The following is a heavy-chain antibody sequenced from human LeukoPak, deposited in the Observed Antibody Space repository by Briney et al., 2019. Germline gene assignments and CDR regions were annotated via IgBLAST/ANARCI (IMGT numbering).Heavy chain of an antibody. CDR3: ARVPYDSSGYYYVHFDY. J-gene: IGHJ4*02. CDR1: GFTFSSYE. CDR2: ISSSGSTI. V-gene: IGHV3-48*03. D-gene: IGHD3-22*01. Sequence: GGSLRFSCAASGFTFSSYEMNWVRQAPGKGLEWVSYISSSGSTIYYADSVKGRFTISRDNAKNSLYLRMNSLRAEDTAVYYCARVPYDSSGYYYVHFDYWGQGTLVTVSS.